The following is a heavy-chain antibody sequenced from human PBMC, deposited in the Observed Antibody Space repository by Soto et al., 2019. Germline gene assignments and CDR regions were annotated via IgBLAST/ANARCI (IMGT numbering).Heavy chain of an antibody. CDR2: INPNTGGT. CDR1: GYTFTGYY. V-gene: IGHV1-2*04. CDR3: ATQGGYSYGLEYYFDY. Sequence: ASVKVSCKASGYTFTGYYMHWVRQAPGQGLEWMGWINPNTGGTNYAQKFQGWVTMTRDTSISTAYTELSRLGSDDTAVYYCATQGGYSYGLEYYFDYWGQGTPVTVSS. J-gene: IGHJ4*02. D-gene: IGHD5-18*01.